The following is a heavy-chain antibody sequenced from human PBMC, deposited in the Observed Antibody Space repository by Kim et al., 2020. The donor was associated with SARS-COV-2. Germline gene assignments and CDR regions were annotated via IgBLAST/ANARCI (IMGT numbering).Heavy chain of an antibody. CDR1: GFTFGDYA. CDR3: TRDLRYCSSTSCYCLDY. D-gene: IGHD2-2*01. CDR2: IRSKAYGGTT. V-gene: IGHV3-49*04. J-gene: IGHJ4*02. Sequence: GGSLRLSCTASGFTFGDYAMSWVRQAPGKGLEWVGFIRSKAYGGTTEYAASVKGRFTISRDDSKSIAYLQMNSLKTEDTAVYYCTRDLRYCSSTSCYCLDYWGQGTLVTVSS.